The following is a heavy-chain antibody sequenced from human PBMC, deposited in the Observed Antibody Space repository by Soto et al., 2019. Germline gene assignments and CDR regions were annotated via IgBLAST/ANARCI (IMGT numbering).Heavy chain of an antibody. V-gene: IGHV3-30*03. D-gene: IGHD6-6*01. J-gene: IGHJ4*02. CDR1: GFTFMNYG. CDR3: ARRIESGSSYGADYFDF. CDR2: ISFDGTNK. Sequence: PVGSLRLSCAASGFTFMNYGMHWVRQGPGKGLEWLAVISFDGTNKYEADSVKGRFTISRDNSKNTLYLQMNSLRPEDTAVYFCARRIESGSSYGADYFDFWGQGTLVTVSS.